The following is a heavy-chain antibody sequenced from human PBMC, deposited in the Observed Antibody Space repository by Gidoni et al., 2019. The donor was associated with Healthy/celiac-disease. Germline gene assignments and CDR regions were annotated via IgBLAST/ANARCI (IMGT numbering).Heavy chain of an antibody. D-gene: IGHD2-15*01. V-gene: IGHV1-2*05. CDR2: INPNSGGT. Sequence: QVQLVQSGAEVKKPGASVKVSCKASGYTFTGYYMHWVRQAPGQGLEWMGRINPNSGGTNYAQKFQGRVTMTRDTSISTAYMELSRLRSDDTVVYYCARGTCSGGSCYHAFDIWGQGTMVTVSS. J-gene: IGHJ3*02. CDR1: GYTFTGYY. CDR3: ARGTCSGGSCYHAFDI.